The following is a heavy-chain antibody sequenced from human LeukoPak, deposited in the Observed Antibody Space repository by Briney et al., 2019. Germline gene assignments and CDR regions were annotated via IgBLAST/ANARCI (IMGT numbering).Heavy chain of an antibody. J-gene: IGHJ3*02. Sequence: PGGCLRLSCAASGFTFGSYSMNWVRLAPGKGLEWVSSFSSSSSYIYYADSVKGRFTISRDNAKNSLYLQMNSLRAEDTAVYYCAREDCSGGSCYSSEAFDIWGQGTMVTVSS. V-gene: IGHV3-21*01. CDR2: FSSSSSYI. D-gene: IGHD2-15*01. CDR1: GFTFGSYS. CDR3: AREDCSGGSCYSSEAFDI.